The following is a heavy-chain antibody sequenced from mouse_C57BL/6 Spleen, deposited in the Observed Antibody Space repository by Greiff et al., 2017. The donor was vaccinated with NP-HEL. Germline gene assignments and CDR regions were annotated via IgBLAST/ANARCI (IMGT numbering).Heavy chain of an antibody. CDR2: ISSGGSYT. J-gene: IGHJ4*01. CDR3: ARHGDYDSFYAMDY. Sequence: EVMLVESGGDLVKPGGSLKLSCAASGFTFSSYGMSWVRQTPDKRLEWVATISSGGSYTYYPDSVKGRFTISRDNAKNTLYLQMSSLKSEDTAMYYWARHGDYDSFYAMDYWGQGTSVTVSS. D-gene: IGHD2-4*01. CDR1: GFTFSSYG. V-gene: IGHV5-6*01.